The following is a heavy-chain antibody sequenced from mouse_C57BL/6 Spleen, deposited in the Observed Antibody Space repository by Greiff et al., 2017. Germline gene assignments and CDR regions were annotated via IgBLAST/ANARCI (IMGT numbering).Heavy chain of an antibody. V-gene: IGHV14-2*01. Sequence: VQLQQSGAELVKPGASVKLSCTASGFNFKDYYMPWVKQRTEQGLEWIGRIDPEDGETKYAPKFQGKATITADTSSNTAYLQLSSLTSEDTAVYYCGREDEYDEAGFAYWGQGTLVTVSA. CDR3: GREDEYDEAGFAY. CDR1: GFNFKDYY. J-gene: IGHJ3*01. D-gene: IGHD2-4*01. CDR2: IDPEDGET.